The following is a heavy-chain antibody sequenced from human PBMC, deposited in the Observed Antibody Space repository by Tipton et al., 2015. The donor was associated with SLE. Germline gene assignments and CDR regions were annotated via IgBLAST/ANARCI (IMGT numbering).Heavy chain of an antibody. D-gene: IGHD3-16*01. Sequence: TLSLTCTVSGVSISSSSYYWGWIRQPPGKGLEWIGSIYYSGSTYYNPSLKSRVTISVDTSKNQFSLKLSSVTAADTAVYYCAREGAYYYDNWGQGTLVTVSS. CDR3: AREGAYYYDN. V-gene: IGHV4-39*07. J-gene: IGHJ4*02. CDR1: GVSISSSSYY. CDR2: IYYSGST.